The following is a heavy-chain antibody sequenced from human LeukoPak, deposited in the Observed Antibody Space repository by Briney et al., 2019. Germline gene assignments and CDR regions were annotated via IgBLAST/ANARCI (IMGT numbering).Heavy chain of an antibody. V-gene: IGHV1-69*05. Sequence: GASVKVSCKASGGTFSSYAISWVRQAPGQGLEWMGGIIPIFGTANYAQKFQGRVTMTTDTSTSTAYMELRSLRSDDTAVYYCASHRVDNWFDPWGQGTLVTVSS. CDR1: GGTFSSYA. J-gene: IGHJ5*02. D-gene: IGHD2-2*01. CDR3: ASHRVDNWFDP. CDR2: IIPIFGTA.